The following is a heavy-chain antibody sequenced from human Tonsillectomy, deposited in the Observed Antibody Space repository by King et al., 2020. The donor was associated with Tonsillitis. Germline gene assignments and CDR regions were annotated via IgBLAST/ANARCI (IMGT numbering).Heavy chain of an antibody. CDR3: AKDSRGYCYCSGSCFDY. V-gene: IGHV3-30*18. CDR2: ISYDGSNK. CDR1: GFTFSSYG. D-gene: IGHD3-10*01. Sequence: VQLVESGGGVVQPGRSLRLSCAASGFTFSSYGMHWVRQAPGKGLEWVAVISYDGSNKYYADSVKGRFTISRDNYKNTLYLQMNSLRAEDTAVYYCAKDSRGYCYCSGSCFDYWGEGTLVTVSS. J-gene: IGHJ4*02.